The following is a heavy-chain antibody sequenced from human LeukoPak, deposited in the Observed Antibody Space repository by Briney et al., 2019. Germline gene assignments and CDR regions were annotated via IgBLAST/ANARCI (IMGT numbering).Heavy chain of an antibody. CDR1: GGSFSGYY. V-gene: IGHV4-59*01. J-gene: IGHJ3*02. CDR3: AGEDYFDSSGYASWRFDI. Sequence: SETLSLTCAVYGGSFSGYYWTWIRQPPGKGLEWIGHIYYSGNTIYNPSLKSRVTISVDTSKNQFSLKLTSVTTADTAVYYCAGEDYFDSSGYASWRFDIWGQGTMVTVSS. CDR2: IYYSGNT. D-gene: IGHD3-22*01.